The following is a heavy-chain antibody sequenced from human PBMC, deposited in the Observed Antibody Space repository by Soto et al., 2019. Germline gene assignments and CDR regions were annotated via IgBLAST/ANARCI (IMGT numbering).Heavy chain of an antibody. D-gene: IGHD1-26*01. CDR1: GGSVSSGSYY. J-gene: IGHJ5*02. CDR2: IYYSGGT. Sequence: QVQLQESGPGLVKPSETLSLTCTVSGGSVSSGSYYWSWIRQPPGKGLGWIGYIYYSGGTNYNPSLKSRVTISVDTSKNQFSLKLSSVTAADTAVYYCARANRGSYRWGQGTLVTVSS. V-gene: IGHV4-61*01. CDR3: ARANRGSYR.